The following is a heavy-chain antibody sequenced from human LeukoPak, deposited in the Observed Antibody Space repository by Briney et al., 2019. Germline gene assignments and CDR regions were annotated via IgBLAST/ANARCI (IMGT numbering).Heavy chain of an antibody. CDR2: INWNGGST. J-gene: IGHJ3*02. Sequence: GGSLRLSCAASGFTFADYGMSWVRQAPGKGLEWVSGINWNGGSTGYADSVKGRFTISRDNAKNSLYLQMNSLRAEDTALYYCARPREGYGTDAFDIWGQGTVDTVSS. CDR1: GFTFADYG. CDR3: ARPREGYGTDAFDI. V-gene: IGHV3-20*04. D-gene: IGHD5-18*01.